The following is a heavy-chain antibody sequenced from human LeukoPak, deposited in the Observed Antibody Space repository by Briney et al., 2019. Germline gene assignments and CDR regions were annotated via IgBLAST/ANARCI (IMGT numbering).Heavy chain of an antibody. CDR1: GGSISSYY. J-gene: IGHJ4*02. CDR2: IYYSGNT. D-gene: IGHD5-18*01. Sequence: SETLSLTCTVSGGSISSYYWSWIRQPPGKGLEWIGYIYYSGNTNYNPSLKSRVTISVDTSKNQFSLKLRSVTAADTAVYYCASGPPTGYSYVYWGQGTLVTVSS. CDR3: ASGPPTGYSYVY. V-gene: IGHV4-59*01.